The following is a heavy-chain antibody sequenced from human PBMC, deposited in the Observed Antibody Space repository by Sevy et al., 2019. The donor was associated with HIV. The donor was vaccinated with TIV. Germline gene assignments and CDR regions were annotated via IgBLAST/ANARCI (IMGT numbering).Heavy chain of an antibody. Sequence: GGSLRLSCTASGFTFSSYAMYWVHQAPGKGLEWVAVISIDGNNKDYADSVKGRFTISRDNSKNTLYLQMNSLRAEDTAVYYCASHYYASTGYYYPLDYWGQGTLVTVSS. CDR3: ASHYYASTGYYYPLDY. D-gene: IGHD3-22*01. V-gene: IGHV3-30*04. CDR2: ISIDGNNK. CDR1: GFTFSSYA. J-gene: IGHJ4*02.